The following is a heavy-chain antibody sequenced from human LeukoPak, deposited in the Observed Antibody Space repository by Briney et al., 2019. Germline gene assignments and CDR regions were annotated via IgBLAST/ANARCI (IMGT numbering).Heavy chain of an antibody. Sequence: GASVRVSCKVSGYILTELSMHWVRQAPGRGLEWMGGFDPEDGETIYAQKFQGRVTMTEDTSTDTAYMELSSLRSEDTAVYYCATGRTMVRGDVFDYWGQGTLVTVSS. J-gene: IGHJ4*02. D-gene: IGHD3-10*01. CDR3: ATGRTMVRGDVFDY. V-gene: IGHV1-24*01. CDR1: GYILTELS. CDR2: FDPEDGET.